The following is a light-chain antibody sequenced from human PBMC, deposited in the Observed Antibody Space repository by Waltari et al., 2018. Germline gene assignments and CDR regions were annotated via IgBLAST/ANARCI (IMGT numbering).Light chain of an antibody. Sequence: EIVLTQSPATLSLSPGESATLSCSASQSVSSYFAWYQQKPGQAPRLLIYDASNRATGIPARFSGSGSGTDFTLTISSLEPEDFAVYYCQQRSNWPPFTFGPGTKVDIK. CDR2: DAS. CDR3: QQRSNWPPFT. CDR1: QSVSSY. V-gene: IGKV3-11*01. J-gene: IGKJ3*01.